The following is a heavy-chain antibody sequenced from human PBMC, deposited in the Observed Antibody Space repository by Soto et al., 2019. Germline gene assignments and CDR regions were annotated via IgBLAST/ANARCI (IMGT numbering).Heavy chain of an antibody. D-gene: IGHD1-26*01. V-gene: IGHV3-23*01. CDR2: ISGGNT. Sequence: PGGSLRLSCAASGFTFSNYGMSWVRQAPGKGLEWVSSISGGNTFYAGSVKGRFTISRDNSRNTLYLQLNSLRAEDTAVYYCAKEVELDVWGNGTTVTVSS. CDR3: AKEVELDV. J-gene: IGHJ6*04. CDR1: GFTFSNYG.